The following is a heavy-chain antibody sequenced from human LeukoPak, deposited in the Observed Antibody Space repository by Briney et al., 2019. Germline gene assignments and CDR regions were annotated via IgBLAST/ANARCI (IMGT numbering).Heavy chain of an antibody. CDR2: INHSGST. CDR1: GGSFSGYY. D-gene: IGHD3-3*01. CDR3: ASALTIFGVAAFDY. Sequence: PSETLSLTCAVYGGSFSGYYWSWIRQPPGKGLEWIGEINHSGSTNYNPSLKSRVTISVDTSKNQFSLKLSSVTAADTAVYYCASALTIFGVAAFDYWGQGTLVTVSS. V-gene: IGHV4-34*01. J-gene: IGHJ4*02.